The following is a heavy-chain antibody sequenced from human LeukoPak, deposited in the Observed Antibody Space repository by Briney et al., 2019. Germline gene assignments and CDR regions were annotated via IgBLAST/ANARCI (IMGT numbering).Heavy chain of an antibody. CDR3: ARLPYDILDYFDY. CDR2: IYYSGST. V-gene: IGHV4-59*08. D-gene: IGHD3-9*01. CDR1: GGSISSYY. Sequence: SETLSLTCTVSGGSISSYYWSWIRQPPGKGLEWIGYIYYSGSTNYNPSLKSRVTISVDTSKNQFSLKLSSVTAADTAVYYCARLPYDILDYFDYWGQGTLVTVSS. J-gene: IGHJ4*02.